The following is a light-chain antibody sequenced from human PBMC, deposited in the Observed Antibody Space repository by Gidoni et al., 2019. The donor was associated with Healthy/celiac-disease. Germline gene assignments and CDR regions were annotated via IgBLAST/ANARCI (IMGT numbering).Light chain of an antibody. V-gene: IGLV1-47*02. CDR3: AAWDDSLSCRV. Sequence: QSVLTQPPSASGTPGQGVTISCSGSSSNIGSNYVYWYQQLPGTAPKLLIYSNNQRPSGVPDRFSGSKSGTSASLAISGLRSEDEADYYCAAWDDSLSCRVFGGGTKLTVL. J-gene: IGLJ2*01. CDR1: SSNIGSNY. CDR2: SNN.